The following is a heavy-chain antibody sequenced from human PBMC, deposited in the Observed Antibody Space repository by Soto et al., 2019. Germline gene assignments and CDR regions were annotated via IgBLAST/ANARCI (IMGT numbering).Heavy chain of an antibody. D-gene: IGHD3-22*01. Sequence: ASVKVSCKASGYTFTGYYMPWVRQAPGQGLEWMGWINPNSGGTNYAQKFQGRVTMTRDTSISTAYMELSRLRSDDTAVYYCARDLYQYDYDSSGYWDDYWGQGTLVTVSS. CDR1: GYTFTGYY. CDR3: ARDLYQYDYDSSGYWDDY. J-gene: IGHJ4*02. V-gene: IGHV1-2*02. CDR2: INPNSGGT.